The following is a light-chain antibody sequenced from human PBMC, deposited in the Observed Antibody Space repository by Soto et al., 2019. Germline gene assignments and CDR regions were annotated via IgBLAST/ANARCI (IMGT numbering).Light chain of an antibody. CDR2: DVS. J-gene: IGKJ2*01. Sequence: DIQMTQSPSSLSASVGDRVTVTCRASQNIVRYLNWYQQKPGKAPKLLIYDVSSLQTGVPSRFSGDGSGTDFTLTISGLRPEDFATYYCQQSFSAPRTFGQGTKLEIQ. CDR1: QNIVRY. V-gene: IGKV1-39*01. CDR3: QQSFSAPRT.